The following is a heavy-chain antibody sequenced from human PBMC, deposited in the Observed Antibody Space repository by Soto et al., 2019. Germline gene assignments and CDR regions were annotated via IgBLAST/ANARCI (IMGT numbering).Heavy chain of an antibody. CDR3: ARESRSHWYLDY. Sequence: ESGGGSVQPGGSLRLSCAASGFTFNSYSMNWVRQAPGKGLEWLSYITSSSSIIYYADSVKGRFTISRDNAKNSLYLRMNSLRDEDTAVYYCARESRSHWYLDYWGQGTLVTVSS. V-gene: IGHV3-48*02. J-gene: IGHJ4*02. CDR1: GFTFNSYS. D-gene: IGHD6-19*01. CDR2: ITSSSSII.